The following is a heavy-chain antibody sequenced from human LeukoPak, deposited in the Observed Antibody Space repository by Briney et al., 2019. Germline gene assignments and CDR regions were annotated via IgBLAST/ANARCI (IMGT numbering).Heavy chain of an antibody. CDR2: ISGSGGST. V-gene: IGHV3-23*01. J-gene: IGHJ6*02. CDR3: ARHTYSSRGKINYYYYYGMDV. CDR1: GFTVSNEY. Sequence: GGSLRLSCAASGFTVSNEYMSWVRQAPGKGLEWVSAISGSGGSTYYADSVKGRFTISRDNSKNTLYLQMNSLRAEDTAVYYCARHTYSSRGKINYYYYYGMDVWDQGTTVTVSS. D-gene: IGHD6-13*01.